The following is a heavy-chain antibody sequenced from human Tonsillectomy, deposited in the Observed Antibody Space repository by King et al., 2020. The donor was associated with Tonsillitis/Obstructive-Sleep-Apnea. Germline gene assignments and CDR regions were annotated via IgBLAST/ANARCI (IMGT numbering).Heavy chain of an antibody. CDR2: IKQDGSEK. J-gene: IGHJ4*02. D-gene: IGHD5-12*01. Sequence: VQLVQSGGGMVQPGGSLRLSCAVSGLTFSDYWMTWVRQAPGKGLEWVANIKQDGSEKYYVDSVKGRFAISRDNAKNSLFLQMNSLRAEDTAVYYCATERSSYDGARFDYWGQGTVVTVSS. CDR1: GLTFSDYW. V-gene: IGHV3-7*03. CDR3: ATERSSYDGARFDY.